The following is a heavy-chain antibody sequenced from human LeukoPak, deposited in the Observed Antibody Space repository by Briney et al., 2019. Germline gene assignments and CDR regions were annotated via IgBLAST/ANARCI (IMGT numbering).Heavy chain of an antibody. J-gene: IGHJ6*03. CDR1: GGSISSYY. V-gene: IGHV4-59*12. D-gene: IGHD1-7*01. Sequence: SETLSLTCTVSGGSISSYYWSWIRQPPGKGLEWIGYIYYSGSTNYNPSLKSRVTISVDTSMNQFSLKLTSVAAADTAVYYCARERYNWNFQSFYYMDVWGKGTTVTVSS. CDR2: IYYSGST. CDR3: ARERYNWNFQSFYYMDV.